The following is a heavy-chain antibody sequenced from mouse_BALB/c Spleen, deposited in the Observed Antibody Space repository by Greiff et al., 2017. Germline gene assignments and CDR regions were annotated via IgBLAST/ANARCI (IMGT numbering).Heavy chain of an antibody. CDR2: IRNKANGYTT. CDR3: ASYYDGYFDY. CDR1: GFTFTDYY. J-gene: IGHJ2*01. Sequence: EVKLMESGGGLVQPGGSLRLSCATSGFTFTDYYMSWVRQPPGKALEWLGFIRNKANGYTTEYSASVKGRFTISRDNSQRILYLQMNTLRAEDSATYYCASYYDGYFDYWGQGTTLTVSS. V-gene: IGHV7-3*02. D-gene: IGHD1-1*01.